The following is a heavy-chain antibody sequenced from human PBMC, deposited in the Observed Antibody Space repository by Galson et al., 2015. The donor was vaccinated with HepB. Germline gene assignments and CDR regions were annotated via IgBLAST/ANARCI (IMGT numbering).Heavy chain of an antibody. Sequence: QSGAEVKKPGESLRISCKGSGYSFTSYWISWVRQMPGKGLEWMGRIDPSDSYTNYSPSFQGHVTISADKSISTAYLQWSSLKASDTAMYYCARGPYSDYDILTGYYRIHYFDYWGQGTLVTVSS. CDR2: IDPSDSYT. D-gene: IGHD3-9*01. CDR1: GYSFTSYW. J-gene: IGHJ4*02. CDR3: ARGPYSDYDILTGYYRIHYFDY. V-gene: IGHV5-10-1*01.